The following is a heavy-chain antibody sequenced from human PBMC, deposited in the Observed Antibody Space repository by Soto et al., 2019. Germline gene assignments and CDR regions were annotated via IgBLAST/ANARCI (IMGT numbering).Heavy chain of an antibody. V-gene: IGHV3-74*01. CDR1: GFTFSSYW. Sequence: GGSLRLSCAASGFTFSSYWMHWVRQAPGKGLVWVSRINSDGSSTSYADSVKGRFTISRDNAKNTLYLQMNSLRAEDTAVYYCARGLGGYDYTEYYFDYWGQGTLVTVSS. J-gene: IGHJ4*02. CDR2: INSDGSST. CDR3: ARGLGGYDYTEYYFDY. D-gene: IGHD5-12*01.